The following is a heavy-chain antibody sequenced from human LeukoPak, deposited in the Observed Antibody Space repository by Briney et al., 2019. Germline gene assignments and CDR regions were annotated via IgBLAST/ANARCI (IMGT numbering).Heavy chain of an antibody. Sequence: GGSLRLSCAASGFTFSSYSVNWVRQAPGKGLEWVSYITSSSDITRYVDSVKGRFTISRDNAKNSLYLQMNSLRAEDTALYYCARVMDVWGKGTTVTVSS. J-gene: IGHJ6*03. CDR2: ITSSSDIT. V-gene: IGHV3-48*04. CDR1: GFTFSSYS. CDR3: ARVMDV.